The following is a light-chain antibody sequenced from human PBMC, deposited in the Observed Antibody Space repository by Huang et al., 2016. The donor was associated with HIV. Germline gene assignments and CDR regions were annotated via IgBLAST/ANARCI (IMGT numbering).Light chain of an antibody. CDR3: QQRSNWPPLT. CDR2: DAA. CDR1: QSVSSY. Sequence: EIVLTQSPATLSLSPGERATLSCRASQSVSSYFAWYQQRPGQAPRLLIYDAANSATGIPARFRGSGSGTDFTLTISSLEPEDFAVYYCQQRSNWPPLTFGGGTKVEIK. J-gene: IGKJ4*01. V-gene: IGKV3-11*01.